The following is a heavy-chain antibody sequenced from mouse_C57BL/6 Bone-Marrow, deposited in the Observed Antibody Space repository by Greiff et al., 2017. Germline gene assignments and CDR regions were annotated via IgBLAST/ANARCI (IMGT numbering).Heavy chain of an antibody. CDR1: GFSLSTFGMG. CDR3: ARLYYGNFFDY. D-gene: IGHD2-1*01. Sequence: QVTLKESGPGILQPSQTLSLTCPFSGFSLSTFGMGVGWIRQPSGKGLEWLAHIWWDDDKHYTPALKSRLPISQVTSKNQVFLKIANVDTADTATYYCARLYYGNFFDYWGQGTTLTVSS. CDR2: IWWDDDK. V-gene: IGHV8-8*01. J-gene: IGHJ2*01.